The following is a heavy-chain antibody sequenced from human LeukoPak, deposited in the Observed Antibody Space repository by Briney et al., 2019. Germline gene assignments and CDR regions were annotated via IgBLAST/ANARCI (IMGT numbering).Heavy chain of an antibody. CDR2: IYHSGST. Sequence: SETLSLTCTVSGGSISSGGYYWSWIRQHPGKGLEWIGYIYHSGSTYYNPSLKSRVTISVDRSKNQFSLKLSSVTAADTAVYYCAEGKQWLVWTWGQGTLVTVSS. J-gene: IGHJ4*02. CDR1: GGSISSGGYY. V-gene: IGHV4-31*03. D-gene: IGHD6-19*01. CDR3: AEGKQWLVWT.